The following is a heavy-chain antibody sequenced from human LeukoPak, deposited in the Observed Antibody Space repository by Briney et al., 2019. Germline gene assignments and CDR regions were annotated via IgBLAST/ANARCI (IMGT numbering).Heavy chain of an antibody. CDR3: ARDNSVRDEAWWFNP. CDR2: IKQDGSEK. D-gene: IGHD5-24*01. J-gene: IGHJ5*02. CDR1: GFNFSSYW. Sequence: GGSLRLSCAASGFNFSSYWMSLVRPAPGKGPEWVSNIKQDGSEKYYVDSVKGRFTISRDNAKNSLYLQMNSLRAEDTAVYYCARDNSVRDEAWWFNPWGQGTLVTVSS. V-gene: IGHV3-7*03.